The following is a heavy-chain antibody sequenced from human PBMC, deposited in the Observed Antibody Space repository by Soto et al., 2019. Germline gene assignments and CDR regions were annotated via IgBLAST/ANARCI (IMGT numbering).Heavy chain of an antibody. D-gene: IGHD2-2*02. J-gene: IGHJ4*02. Sequence: PGGSLRLSCAASGFTFSSYSMNWVRQAPGKGLEWVSSISSSSSYIYYAASVKGRFTISRDNAKNSLYLQMNSLRAEDTAVYYCASSPPLGYCSSTSCYTSVWGQGTLVTVSS. CDR2: ISSSSSYI. CDR1: GFTFSSYS. V-gene: IGHV3-21*01. CDR3: ASSPPLGYCSSTSCYTSV.